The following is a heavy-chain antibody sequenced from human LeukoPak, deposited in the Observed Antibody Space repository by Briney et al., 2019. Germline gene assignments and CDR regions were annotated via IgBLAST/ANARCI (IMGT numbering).Heavy chain of an antibody. CDR2: ISWNSGSI. J-gene: IGHJ3*01. CDR1: GFTYDDYA. V-gene: IGHV3-9*01. D-gene: IGHD6-19*01. Sequence: PGGSLRLSCAASGFTYDDYAMHWVRQVPGKGLEWVSGISWNSGSIDYGDSVKGRFTITRDNAKNSLYLQMNSLRPEDTALYYCAKAIRLAVAGRGNAFDLWGQGTMVTVSS. CDR3: AKAIRLAVAGRGNAFDL.